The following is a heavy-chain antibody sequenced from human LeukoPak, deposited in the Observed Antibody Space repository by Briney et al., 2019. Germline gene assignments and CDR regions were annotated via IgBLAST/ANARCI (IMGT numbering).Heavy chain of an antibody. J-gene: IGHJ5*02. D-gene: IGHD3-10*01. Sequence: GGSLTLSCAVPGFSVNSAWMNWARQAPGKGLEWVGRISDTGTTEYAAPVKGRFTVSRDSKNTLYLQMNSLKAEGTAVYHCTRGHYGPWGQGTLVTVSS. CDR2: ISDTGTT. CDR3: TRGHYGP. V-gene: IGHV3-15*07. CDR1: GFSVNSAW.